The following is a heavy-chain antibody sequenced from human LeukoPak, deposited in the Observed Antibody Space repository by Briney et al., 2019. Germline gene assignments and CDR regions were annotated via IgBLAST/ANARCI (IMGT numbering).Heavy chain of an antibody. CDR3: ARDGDYYDSSPLYRWFDP. CDR1: GGSISSYY. J-gene: IGHJ5*02. CDR2: IYYSGST. D-gene: IGHD3-22*01. Sequence: PSETLSLTCTVSGGSISSYYWSWFRQPPGKGLEWIGYIYYSGSTNYNPSLKSRVTISVDTSKNQFSLKLSSVTAADTAVYYCARDGDYYDSSPLYRWFDPWGQGTLVTVSS. V-gene: IGHV4-59*12.